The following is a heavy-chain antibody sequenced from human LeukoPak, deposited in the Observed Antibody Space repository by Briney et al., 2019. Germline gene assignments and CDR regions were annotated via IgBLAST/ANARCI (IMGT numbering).Heavy chain of an antibody. J-gene: IGHJ6*03. CDR2: ISSSSSYI. Sequence: GGSLRLSCAASGFTFSSYSFNWVRQAPGKGLEWVSSISSSSSYIYYADSVKGRFTISRDNAKNSLYLQMNSLRAEDTAVYYCARGQPLRYYYDSSGSSRYYYYYMDVWGKGTTVTVSS. CDR3: ARGQPLRYYYDSSGSSRYYYYYMDV. V-gene: IGHV3-21*01. D-gene: IGHD3-22*01. CDR1: GFTFSSYS.